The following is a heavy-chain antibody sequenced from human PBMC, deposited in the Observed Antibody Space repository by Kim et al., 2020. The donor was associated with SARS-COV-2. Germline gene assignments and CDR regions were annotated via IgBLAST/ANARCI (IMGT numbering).Heavy chain of an antibody. J-gene: IGHJ6*02. Sequence: GGSLRLSCAASGFTVSSNYMSWVRQAPGKGLEWVSVIYSGGSTYYADSVKGRFTISRDNSKNTLYLQMNSLRAEDTAVYYCARSIAALASYYYYGMDVWGQGTTVTVSS. V-gene: IGHV3-66*02. CDR1: GFTVSSNY. CDR2: IYSGGST. D-gene: IGHD6-6*01. CDR3: ARSIAALASYYYYGMDV.